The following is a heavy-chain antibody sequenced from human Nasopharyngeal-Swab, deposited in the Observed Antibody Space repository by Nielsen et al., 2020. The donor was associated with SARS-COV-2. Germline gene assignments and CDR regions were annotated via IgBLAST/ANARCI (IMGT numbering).Heavy chain of an antibody. J-gene: IGHJ6*02. CDR1: GFTFSSYA. CDR2: IWYIGDNK. Sequence: SLSLSWAVSGFTFSSYAVPWDCQAPGKGLEWVALIWYIGDNKYYADSVKGRFTISRDNSKNTLYLQMNSLRAEDTAVYYCAADIVVLPAVNLGDYYALDVWGPGTTVTVSS. CDR3: AADIVVLPAVNLGDYYALDV. V-gene: IGHV3-33*01. D-gene: IGHD2-2*01.